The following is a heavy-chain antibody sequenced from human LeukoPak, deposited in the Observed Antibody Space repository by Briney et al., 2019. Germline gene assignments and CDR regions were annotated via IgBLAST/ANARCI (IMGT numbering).Heavy chain of an antibody. D-gene: IGHD2-8*01. J-gene: IGHJ4*02. V-gene: IGHV4-61*05. CDR1: GGSISSSSYY. CDR2: IYYSGST. Sequence: PSETLSLTCTVSGGSISSSSYYWGWIRQPPGKGLEWIGYIYYSGSTNYNPSLKSRVTISVDTSKNQFSLKLSSVTAADTAVYYCARGVPHDYWGQGTLVTVSS. CDR3: ARGVPHDY.